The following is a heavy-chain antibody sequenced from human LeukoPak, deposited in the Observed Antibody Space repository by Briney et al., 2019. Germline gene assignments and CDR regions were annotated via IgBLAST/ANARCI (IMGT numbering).Heavy chain of an antibody. CDR3: ARTRYSGSHNSAFDL. CDR1: GGSISGHY. D-gene: IGHD1-26*01. V-gene: IGHV4-59*08. CDR2: IYYSGNT. Sequence: SETLSLTCTVSGGSISGHYWSWIRQSPGKGLEWIGNIYYSGNTNYNPSLKSRVTISMDTSRIHFSLHLSSVTAADTAVYYCARTRYSGSHNSAFDLWGQGTVVTVSS. J-gene: IGHJ3*01.